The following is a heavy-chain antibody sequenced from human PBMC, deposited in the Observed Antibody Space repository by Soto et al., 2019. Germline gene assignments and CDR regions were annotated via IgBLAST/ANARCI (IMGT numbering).Heavy chain of an antibody. CDR1: GYTFTSYG. J-gene: IGHJ6*02. Sequence: QVQLVQSGAEVKKPGASVKVSCKASGYTFTSYGINWVRPAPGQGLEWMGWISGYNDNTNYAQRLQGRVTMTTDTATSTAYMELRSLRSDDSAVYYCARNVTRIADSYDGMDVGGQGTTVTVSS. D-gene: IGHD2-15*01. CDR3: ARNVTRIADSYDGMDV. CDR2: ISGYNDNT. V-gene: IGHV1-18*04.